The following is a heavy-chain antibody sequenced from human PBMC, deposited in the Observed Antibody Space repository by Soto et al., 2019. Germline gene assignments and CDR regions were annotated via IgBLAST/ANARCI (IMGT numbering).Heavy chain of an antibody. D-gene: IGHD6-13*01. J-gene: IGHJ4*02. CDR1: GFTFSSYA. Sequence: PGGSLRLSCAASGFTFSSYAMSWVRQAPGKGLEWVSAISGSGASTYYADSVKGRFTISRDNSKNTLYLQMNSLRAEDTAVYYCAKGKYSSSWYDYWGQGTLVTVSS. V-gene: IGHV3-23*01. CDR2: ISGSGAST. CDR3: AKGKYSSSWYDY.